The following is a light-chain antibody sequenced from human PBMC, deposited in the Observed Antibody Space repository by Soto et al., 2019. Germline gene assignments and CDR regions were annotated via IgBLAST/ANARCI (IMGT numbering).Light chain of an antibody. CDR1: QSISSW. J-gene: IGKJ1*01. CDR3: QQYNSYSGT. V-gene: IGKV1-5*01. CDR2: DAS. Sequence: DIQMTQSPSTLSXXXXXXXXXXXRASQSISSWLAWYQQKPGKAPKLLIYDASSLESGVPSRFSGSGSGTEFTLTISSLQPDDFATYYCQQYNSYSGTFGQGTKVDI.